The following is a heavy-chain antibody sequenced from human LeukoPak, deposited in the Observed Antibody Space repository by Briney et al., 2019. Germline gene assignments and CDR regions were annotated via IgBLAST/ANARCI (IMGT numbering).Heavy chain of an antibody. CDR3: AKGHGYASPSYFDY. Sequence: GGSLRLSCAASGFTFSTYAMSWVRQAPGKGLEWVSTLSGGAAGTHYADSVKGRFTISRDSSKGVLYLQMNSLRAEDTAIYFCAKGHGYASPSYFDYWGQGTLVTASS. D-gene: IGHD2-2*03. CDR1: GFTFSTYA. J-gene: IGHJ4*02. V-gene: IGHV3-23*01. CDR2: LSGGAAGT.